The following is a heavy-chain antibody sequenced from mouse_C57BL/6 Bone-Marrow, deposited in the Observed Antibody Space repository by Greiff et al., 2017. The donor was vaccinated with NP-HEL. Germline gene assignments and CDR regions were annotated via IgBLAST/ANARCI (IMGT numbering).Heavy chain of an antibody. V-gene: IGHV5-15*01. J-gene: IGHJ3*01. CDR2: ISNLAYSI. CDR1: GFTFSDYG. D-gene: IGHD3-2*02. CDR3: ARQGLDSSGYVGFAY. Sequence: EVMLVESGGGLVQPGGSLKLSCAASGFTFSDYGMAWVRQSPRKGPEWVAFISNLAYSIYYADTVTGRFNISRENAKNTLYLEMSSLRSEDTAMYYCARQGLDSSGYVGFAYWGQGTLVTVSA.